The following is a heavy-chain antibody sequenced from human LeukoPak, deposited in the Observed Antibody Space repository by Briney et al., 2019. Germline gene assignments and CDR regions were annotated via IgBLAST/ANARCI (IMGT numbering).Heavy chain of an antibody. CDR1: GGSLNTYS. D-gene: IGHD3-22*01. CDR3: ARNLIVVFNDAFDI. J-gene: IGHJ3*02. V-gene: IGHV4-59*01. Sequence: PSETLSLTCTVSGGSLNTYSWSWIRQPPGKGLEWIGFIYYSGSTNYTPSLKGRVTISVDTSKSQFSLKLSSVTAADTAVYYCARNLIVVFNDAFDIWGQGTMVTVSS. CDR2: IYYSGST.